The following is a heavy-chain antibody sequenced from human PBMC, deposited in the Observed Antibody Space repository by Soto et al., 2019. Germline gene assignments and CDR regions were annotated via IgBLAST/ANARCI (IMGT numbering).Heavy chain of an antibody. J-gene: IGHJ6*02. CDR3: ARGRSGMDIVVVPAAYGMDV. CDR2: INHSGST. V-gene: IGHV4-34*01. CDR1: GFTFSNAW. D-gene: IGHD2-2*03. Sequence: PGGSLRLSCAASGFTFSNAWMSWVRQAPGKGLEWIGEINHSGSTNYNPSLKSRVTISVDTSKNQFSLKLSSVTAADTAVYYCARGRSGMDIVVVPAAYGMDVWGQGTTVTVSS.